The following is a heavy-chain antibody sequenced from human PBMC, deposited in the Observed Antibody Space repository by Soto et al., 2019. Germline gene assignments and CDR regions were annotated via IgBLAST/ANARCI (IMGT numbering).Heavy chain of an antibody. V-gene: IGHV3-23*01. D-gene: IGHD6-13*01. Sequence: PGGSLSLSCAASAFPFSSYDRSWVRPGHGKGLEWVEAISGSGGSTYYADSLQGRFTISRDNSKNTLYLQMNSLRAEDTAVYYCAKLKNPDKYXSSWYPYYXXGMDVXGQGTTXTVSS. CDR1: AFPFSSYD. J-gene: IGHJ6*02. CDR3: AKLKNPDKYXSSWYPYYXXGMDV. CDR2: ISGSGGST.